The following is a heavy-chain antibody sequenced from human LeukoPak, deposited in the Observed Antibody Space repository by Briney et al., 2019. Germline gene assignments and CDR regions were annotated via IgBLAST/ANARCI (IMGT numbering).Heavy chain of an antibody. D-gene: IGHD4-23*01. CDR1: GFTFSTYS. Sequence: PGGSLRLSCAASGFTFSTYSMNWVRQAPGKGLEWVSFISSSSTYIYYADSVRVRFTISRDNAKNSLYLQMNSLRAEDTAVYYCARKDYGGNAFSYWGQGTLVTVSS. J-gene: IGHJ4*02. CDR3: ARKDYGGNAFSY. V-gene: IGHV3-21*01. CDR2: ISSSSTYI.